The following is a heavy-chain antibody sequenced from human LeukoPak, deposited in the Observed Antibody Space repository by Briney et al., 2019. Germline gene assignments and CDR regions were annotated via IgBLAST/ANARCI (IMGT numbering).Heavy chain of an antibody. CDR2: IIPIFGTA. J-gene: IGHJ6*02. CDR3: ARDLAYYYDSSGDYGMDV. V-gene: IGHV1-69*13. Sequence: ASVKVSCKASGGTFSSYAISWVRQAPGQGLEWMGGIIPIFGTANYAQKFQGRVTITADESTSTAYMELSSLRSEDTAVYYCARDLAYYYDSSGDYGMDVWGQGTTVTVSS. CDR1: GGTFSSYA. D-gene: IGHD3-22*01.